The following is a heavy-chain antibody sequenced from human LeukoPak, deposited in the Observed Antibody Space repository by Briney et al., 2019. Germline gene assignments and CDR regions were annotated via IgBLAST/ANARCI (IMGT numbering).Heavy chain of an antibody. D-gene: IGHD3-10*01. V-gene: IGHV3-23*01. CDR3: AKVSLLLWFGEL. CDR2: ISGSGGST. Sequence: GGSLRLSCAASGFTFSSYAMSWVRQAPGKGLGWVSAISGSGGSTYYADSVKGRFTISRDNSKNTLYLQMNSLRAEDTAVYYCAKVSLLLWFGELRGQGTMVTVSS. J-gene: IGHJ3*01. CDR1: GFTFSSYA.